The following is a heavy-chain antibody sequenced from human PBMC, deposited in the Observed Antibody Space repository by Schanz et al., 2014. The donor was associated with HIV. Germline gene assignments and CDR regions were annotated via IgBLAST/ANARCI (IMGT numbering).Heavy chain of an antibody. CDR2: AGTGGDT. D-gene: IGHD6-13*01. CDR3: AKALTSSAAGNFDP. Sequence: EVQLLESGGGLVQPGGSLRLSCAASGFTFSTYAMSWVGQPPEKGLEWVSSAGTGGDTYYADPVKGRFTISRDNSKNTLYLQMNSLRAEDSAVYYCAKALTSSAAGNFDPWGQGTLVTVSS. J-gene: IGHJ5*02. V-gene: IGHV3-23*01. CDR1: GFTFSTYA.